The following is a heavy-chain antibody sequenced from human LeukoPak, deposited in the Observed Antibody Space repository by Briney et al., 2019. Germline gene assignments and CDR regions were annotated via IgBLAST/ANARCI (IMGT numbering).Heavy chain of an antibody. J-gene: IGHJ4*02. CDR1: GGSITSGGYF. CDR3: ARDRGLIAATDVFDY. V-gene: IGHV4-30-2*01. CDR2: ISHSGIT. D-gene: IGHD6-13*01. Sequence: SETLFLTCAVSGGSITSGGYFWSWIRQPPGKGLEWIGYISHSGITYYNPSLKSRVTISADTSENQFFLRLSSLTAADTAVYYCARDRGLIAATDVFDYWGQGTLVTVSS.